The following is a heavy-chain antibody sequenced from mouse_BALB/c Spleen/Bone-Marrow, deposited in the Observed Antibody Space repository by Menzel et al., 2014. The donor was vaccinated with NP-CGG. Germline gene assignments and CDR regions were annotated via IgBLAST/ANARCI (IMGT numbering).Heavy chain of an antibody. CDR3: AKIYYYGYVAY. Sequence: EVKLLESGGGLVQPGGSLKLSCAASGFDFSRYWMTWVRQAPGKGLEWIGEINPDSSTINYTPSLKDKFIISRDNAKNTLYLQMSKVRSEDTALYYCAKIYYYGYVAYWGQGTLVTVSA. V-gene: IGHV4-1*02. J-gene: IGHJ3*01. CDR1: GFDFSRYW. D-gene: IGHD1-2*01. CDR2: INPDSSTI.